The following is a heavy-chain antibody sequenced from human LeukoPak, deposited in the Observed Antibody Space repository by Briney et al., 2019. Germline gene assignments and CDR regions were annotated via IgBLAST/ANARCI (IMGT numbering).Heavy chain of an antibody. D-gene: IGHD3-3*01. CDR2: IIPIFGTA. CDR1: GGTFSSYA. Sequence: SVKVSCKASGGTFSSYAISWVRQAPGQGLEWMGGIIPIFGTANYAQKFQGRVTITADKSTSTAYMELSSLRSEDTAVYYCARGGYDFWSGYYGYWGQGTLVTVSS. CDR3: ARGGYDFWSGYYGY. J-gene: IGHJ4*02. V-gene: IGHV1-69*06.